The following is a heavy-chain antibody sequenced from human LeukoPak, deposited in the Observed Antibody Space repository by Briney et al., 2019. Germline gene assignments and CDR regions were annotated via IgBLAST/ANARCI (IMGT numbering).Heavy chain of an antibody. V-gene: IGHV1-46*01. CDR1: GYTFTSYY. CDR2: INPSGGST. Sequence: ASVKVSCKASGYTFTSYYMHWVRQAPGQGLEWMGIINPSGGSTSYAQKFQGRVTMSVDTSKNQFSLKLSSVTAADTAVYYCARTNRGLGDAFDIWGQGTMVTVSS. J-gene: IGHJ3*02. CDR3: ARTNRGLGDAFDI. D-gene: IGHD5-12*01.